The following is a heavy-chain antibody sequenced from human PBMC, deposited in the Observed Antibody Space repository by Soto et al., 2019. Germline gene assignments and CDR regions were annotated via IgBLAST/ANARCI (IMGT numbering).Heavy chain of an antibody. J-gene: IGHJ4*02. Sequence: GGSLRLSCAASGFTFSSNAMTWVRQAPGKGLEWVSAISDSGGSTYYADSMKGRFTISRDNSKNSLYLQMNSLRVEDTAVYFCARDSSSLDYFDSWGQGSLVTSPQ. D-gene: IGHD6-19*01. CDR1: GFTFSSNA. CDR2: ISDSGGST. CDR3: ARDSSSLDYFDS. V-gene: IGHV3-23*01.